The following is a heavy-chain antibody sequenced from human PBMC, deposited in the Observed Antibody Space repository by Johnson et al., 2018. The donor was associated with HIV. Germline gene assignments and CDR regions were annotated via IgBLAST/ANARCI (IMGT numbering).Heavy chain of an antibody. CDR1: GFTVSSNY. CDR3: AKVDCGGDTCAGYDPFDL. J-gene: IGHJ3*01. V-gene: IGHV3-53*01. CDR2: IYSGGST. D-gene: IGHD2-21*01. Sequence: VQLVESGGGLIQPGGSLRLSCAASGFTVSSNYMSWVRQAPGKGLEWVSVIYSGGSTYYADSVTGRFTISRDNSKNTLYLQMNSLRVEDTAVYYCAKVDCGGDTCAGYDPFDLWGQGTLVTVSS.